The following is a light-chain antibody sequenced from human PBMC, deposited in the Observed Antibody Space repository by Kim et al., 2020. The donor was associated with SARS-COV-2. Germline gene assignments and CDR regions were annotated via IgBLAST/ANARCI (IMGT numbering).Light chain of an antibody. CDR1: SLRNSY. J-gene: IGLJ1*01. Sequence: SSELTQDPTVSVALGQTVRITCQGDSLRNSYASWYQQKPGQAPILVMSDENNRPSEIPDRFSGSTSGSTASLTITGAQAEDEADYYCCSRNSRAKVYVFGTGTKVTFL. V-gene: IGLV3-19*01. CDR2: DEN. CDR3: CSRNSRAKVYV.